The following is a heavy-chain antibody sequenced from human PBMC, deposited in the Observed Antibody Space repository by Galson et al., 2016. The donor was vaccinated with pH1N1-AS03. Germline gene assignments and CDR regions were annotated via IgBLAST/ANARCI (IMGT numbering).Heavy chain of an antibody. V-gene: IGHV3-15*01. D-gene: IGHD4-17*01. CDR1: GISFSKAW. Sequence: SLRLSCAASGISFSKAWMTWFRQGPGKGLEWLGRIKSSSDGGATDYAAPVKGRFIISRDDSQSTVYLQMNSLKTEDTALSYCATRPPPYGDYALDFWGQGTLVTVSS. CDR3: ATRPPPYGDYALDF. J-gene: IGHJ4*02. CDR2: IKSSSDGGAT.